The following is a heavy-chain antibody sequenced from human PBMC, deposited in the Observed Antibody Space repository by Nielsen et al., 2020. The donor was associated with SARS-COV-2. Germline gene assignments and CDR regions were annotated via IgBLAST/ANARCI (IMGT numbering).Heavy chain of an antibody. V-gene: IGHV6-1*01. J-gene: IGHJ4*02. CDR3: ARDLDWYYGSGSYRGPFYFDY. Sequence: WIRQSPLRGLEWLGRTYYRSKWYNDYAVSVKSRITINPDTSKNQFSLQLNSVTPEDTAVYYCARDLDWYYGSGSYRGPFYFDYWGQGTLVTVSS. CDR2: TYYRSKWYN. D-gene: IGHD3-10*01.